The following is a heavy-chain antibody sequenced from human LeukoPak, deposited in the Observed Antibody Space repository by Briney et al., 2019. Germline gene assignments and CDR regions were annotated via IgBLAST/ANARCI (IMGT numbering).Heavy chain of an antibody. V-gene: IGHV1-18*01. Sequence: ASVKVSCKASGYTFTSYGISWVRQAPGQGLEWMGWISAYNGNTNYAQKLQGRVTMTTDTSTSTAYMELRSLRSDDTAVYYCARGAPLIAVAGTLYFQHWGQGTLATVSS. D-gene: IGHD6-19*01. CDR2: ISAYNGNT. CDR3: ARGAPLIAVAGTLYFQH. CDR1: GYTFTSYG. J-gene: IGHJ1*01.